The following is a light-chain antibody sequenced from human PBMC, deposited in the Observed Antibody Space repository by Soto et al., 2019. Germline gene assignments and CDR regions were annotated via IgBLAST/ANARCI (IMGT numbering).Light chain of an antibody. CDR2: GAS. CDR1: QSVSSSY. CDR3: QQYGSSPLLT. J-gene: IGKJ3*01. Sequence: EIVLTQSPGTLSLSPGERATLSCRASQSVSSSYLAWYQQEPGQAPRLLIYGASSRATGIPDRFSGSGSGTVFTLTSSRLEPEDFAVYYCQQYGSSPLLTFGPGTKVDIK. V-gene: IGKV3-20*01.